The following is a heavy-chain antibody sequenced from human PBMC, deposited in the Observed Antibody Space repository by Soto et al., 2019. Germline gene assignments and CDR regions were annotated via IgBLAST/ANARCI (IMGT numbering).Heavy chain of an antibody. Sequence: TLSLTCAVSGDSIIGIYHWAWIRQSPGRGLEWIASIYHTGTTYYTPSLESRVTISVDASKTQFSLTLSSVTAADTAVYYCARGPLFARQQPFDSWGQGIQVTVSS. V-gene: IGHV4-38-2*01. CDR3: ARGPLFARQQPFDS. CDR2: IYHTGTT. CDR1: GDSIIGIYH. D-gene: IGHD6-13*01. J-gene: IGHJ4*02.